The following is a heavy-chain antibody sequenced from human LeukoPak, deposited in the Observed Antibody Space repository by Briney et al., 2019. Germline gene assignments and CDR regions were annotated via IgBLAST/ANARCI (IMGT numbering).Heavy chain of an antibody. V-gene: IGHV4-59*01. CDR1: GGSISSYY. CDR3: ARAQYGDFCSGYYFDY. Sequence: SETLSLTCTVSGGSISSYYWSWIRQPPAKRLEWSVDIYYSGSTNYNPSLKSRVTISVDTSKNQFSLKLSSVTAADTAVYYCARAQYGDFCSGYYFDYWGQGPLVTVSS. J-gene: IGHJ4*02. CDR2: IYYSGST. D-gene: IGHD3-3*01.